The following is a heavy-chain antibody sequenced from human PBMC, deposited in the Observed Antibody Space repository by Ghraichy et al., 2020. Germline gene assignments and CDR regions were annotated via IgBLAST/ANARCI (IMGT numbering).Heavy chain of an antibody. D-gene: IGHD2-2*01. V-gene: IGHV4-34*01. Sequence: SETLSLTCAVYSGSFSGYYWSWIRQPPGKGLEWIGEINHSGSTNYNPSLKSRVTISVDTSKNQFSLKLSSVTAADTAVYYCARKRRGSSTSWDTGYYFDYWGQGTLVTVSS. CDR2: INHSGST. CDR3: ARKRRGSSTSWDTGYYFDY. CDR1: SGSFSGYY. J-gene: IGHJ4*02.